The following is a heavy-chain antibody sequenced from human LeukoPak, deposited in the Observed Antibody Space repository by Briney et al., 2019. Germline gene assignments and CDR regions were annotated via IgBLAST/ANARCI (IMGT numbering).Heavy chain of an antibody. J-gene: IGHJ4*02. CDR2: IKRKTDGGTT. D-gene: IGHD6-6*01. CDR3: TSTLGY. Sequence: GGSLRLSCAASGFTFSNAWMTWVRQAPGKGLEWVGRIKRKTDGGTTDYAALVKGRFTISRDDSKNTLYLQMNSLRTEDTAMYYCTSTLGYWCQGTLVTVSS. CDR1: GFTFSNAW. V-gene: IGHV3-15*01.